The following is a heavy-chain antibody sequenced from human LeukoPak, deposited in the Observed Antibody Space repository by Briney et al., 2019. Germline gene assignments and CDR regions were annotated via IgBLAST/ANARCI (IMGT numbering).Heavy chain of an antibody. CDR1: GGSISSYY. Sequence: PSETLSLTCTVSGGSISSYYWSWIRQPPGKGLEWIGYIYYSGSTNYNPSLKSRVTISVDTSKNQFSLKLSSVTAADTAVYYCARDLRSGIDPWGQGTLVTVSS. CDR2: IYYSGST. D-gene: IGHD3-10*01. CDR3: ARDLRSGIDP. V-gene: IGHV4-59*01. J-gene: IGHJ5*02.